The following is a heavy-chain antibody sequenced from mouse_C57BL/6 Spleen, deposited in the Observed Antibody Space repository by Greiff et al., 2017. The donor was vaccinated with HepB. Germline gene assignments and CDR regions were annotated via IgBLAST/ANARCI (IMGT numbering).Heavy chain of an antibody. J-gene: IGHJ2*01. V-gene: IGHV3-6*01. D-gene: IGHD2-1*01. Sequence: DVKLQESGPGLVKPSQSLSLTCSVTGYSITSGYYWNWIRQFPGNKLEWMGYISYDGSNNYNPSLKNRISITRDTSKNQFFLKLNSLTTEDTATYYCARDNYGNYEDYFDYWGQGTTLTVSS. CDR3: ARDNYGNYEDYFDY. CDR2: ISYDGSN. CDR1: GYSITSGYY.